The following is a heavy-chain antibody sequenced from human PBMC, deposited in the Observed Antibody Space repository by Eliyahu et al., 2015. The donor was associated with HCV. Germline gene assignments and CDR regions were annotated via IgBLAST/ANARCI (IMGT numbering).Heavy chain of an antibody. D-gene: IGHD5-18*01. CDR3: ARDLTGYTYGRGDNWFDP. V-gene: IGHV4-61*02. J-gene: IGHJ5*02. Sequence: QVQLQESGPGLVKPSQTLSLTCTVSGAYISSGAYYWSWIRQPAGKGLEWIGRIYSSGSTNHNPSLRSRVTMSVDTAKNQFSLKLSSVTAADTAVYYCARDLTGYTYGRGDNWFDPWGQGTLVTVSA. CDR1: GAYISSGAYY. CDR2: IYSSGST.